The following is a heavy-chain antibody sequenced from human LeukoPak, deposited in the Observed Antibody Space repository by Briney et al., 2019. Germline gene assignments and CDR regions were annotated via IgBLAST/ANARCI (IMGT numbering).Heavy chain of an antibody. V-gene: IGHV3-9*03. Sequence: GGSLRLSCAASGFTFDGYAMHWVRQAPGKGLEWVSGISWNSGSLGYADSVKGRFTISRDNAKNSLYLQMNSLRAEDMALYYCAKDSSPGYCSGSTCYYGYYFDYWGQGTLVTVSS. CDR3: AKDSSPGYCSGSTCYYGYYFDY. J-gene: IGHJ4*02. D-gene: IGHD2-15*01. CDR1: GFTFDGYA. CDR2: ISWNSGSL.